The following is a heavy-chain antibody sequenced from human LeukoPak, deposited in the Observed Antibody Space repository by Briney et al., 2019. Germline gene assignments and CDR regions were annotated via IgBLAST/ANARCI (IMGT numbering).Heavy chain of an antibody. CDR3: AREADSGSYFWGRGLLKSPFDY. CDR2: IYYSGST. D-gene: IGHD1-26*01. V-gene: IGHV4-39*07. J-gene: IGHJ4*02. Sequence: PSETLSLTCTVSGGSVSSSSYYWGWIRQPPGKGLEWIGSIYYSGSTYYNPSLKSRVTISVDTSKNQFSLKLSSVTAADTAVYYCAREADSGSYFWGRGLLKSPFDYWGQGTLVTVSS. CDR1: GGSVSSSSYY.